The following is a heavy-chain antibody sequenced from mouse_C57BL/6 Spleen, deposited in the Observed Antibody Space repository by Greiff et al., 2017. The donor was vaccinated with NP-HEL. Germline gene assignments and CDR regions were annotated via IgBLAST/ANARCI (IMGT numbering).Heavy chain of an antibody. Sequence: EVMLVESGGGLVQPKGSLKLSCAASGFSFNTYAMNWVRQAPGKGLEWVARIRSKSNNYATYYADSVKDRFTISRDDSESMLYLQMNNLKTEDTAMYYCVRHDLGDYYAMDYWGQGTSVTVSS. CDR2: IRSKSNNYAT. CDR1: GFSFNTYA. J-gene: IGHJ4*01. CDR3: VRHDLGDYYAMDY. V-gene: IGHV10-1*01. D-gene: IGHD4-1*01.